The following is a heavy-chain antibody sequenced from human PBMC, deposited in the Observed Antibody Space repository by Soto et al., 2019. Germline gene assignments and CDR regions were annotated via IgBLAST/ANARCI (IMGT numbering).Heavy chain of an antibody. Sequence: GGSLRVSCTGSGFIFGAYAMSWFRQAPGQGLEWVGFIRSKTHGATIEYAASVKGRFSISRDDFERIAYLQMNSLKTEDTAVYYCTRMRGSPGGVPYYQDVRGKGTTDTVSS. V-gene: IGHV3-49*03. CDR3: TRMRGSPGGVPYYQDV. CDR2: IRSKTHGATI. D-gene: IGHD2-21*01. CDR1: GFIFGAYA. J-gene: IGHJ6*04.